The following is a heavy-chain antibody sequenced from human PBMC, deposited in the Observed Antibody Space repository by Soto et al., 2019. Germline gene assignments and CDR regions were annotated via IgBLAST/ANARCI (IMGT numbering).Heavy chain of an antibody. D-gene: IGHD3-10*02. CDR1: GGSISSGDYY. CDR2: IYYSGST. CDR3: FSYYFDS. V-gene: IGHV4-30-4*01. Sequence: SETLSLTCTVSGGSISSGDYYWSWIRQPPGKGLEWIGYIYYSGSTYYNPSLKSRVTISVDTSKNQFSLKLSSVTAADTAVASLFSYYFDSWGQGTLVTVSS. J-gene: IGHJ4*01.